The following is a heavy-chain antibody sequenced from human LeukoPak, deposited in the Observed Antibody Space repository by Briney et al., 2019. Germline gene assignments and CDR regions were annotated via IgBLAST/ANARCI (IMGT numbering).Heavy chain of an antibody. CDR2: INHSGST. CDR3: ASHCRVNNCYFNWIDP. CDR1: GGSFSGYY. D-gene: IGHD2-15*01. V-gene: IGHV4-34*01. Sequence: PSETLSLTCAVYGGSFSGYYWSWIRQPPGKGLEWIGEINHSGSTNYNPSLKSRVTISVDTSKNQFSLKLSSVTAADTAVYYCASHCRVNNCYFNWIDPWGQGTPVTVSS. J-gene: IGHJ5*02.